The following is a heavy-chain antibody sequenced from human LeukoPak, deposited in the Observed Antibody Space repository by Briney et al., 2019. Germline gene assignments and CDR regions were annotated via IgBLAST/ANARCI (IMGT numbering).Heavy chain of an antibody. CDR2: ISNSGGST. D-gene: IGHD6-6*01. J-gene: IGHJ4*02. CDR3: AKETSSSFDY. Sequence: GGSLRLSGEPSELTFSSYAMTWVRQAQGKGLEWVSGISNSGGSTYYADSVKGRFTISRDNSKNTLYLQMNSLRAEDTAVYYCAKETSSSFDYWGQGTLVTVSS. CDR1: ELTFSSYA. V-gene: IGHV3-23*01.